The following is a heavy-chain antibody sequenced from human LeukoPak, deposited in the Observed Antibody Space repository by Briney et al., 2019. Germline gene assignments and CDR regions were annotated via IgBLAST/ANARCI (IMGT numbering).Heavy chain of an antibody. CDR3: AKFLPTHIVVANDYFDY. CDR2: ISGSGGST. D-gene: IGHD2-21*01. CDR1: GFTFSSYA. Sequence: GSLRLSCAASGFTFSSYAMSWVRQAPGKGLEWVSAISGSGGSTYYADSVKGRFTISRDNSKNTLYLQMNSLRAEDTAVYYCAKFLPTHIVVANDYFDYWGQGTLVTASS. V-gene: IGHV3-23*01. J-gene: IGHJ4*02.